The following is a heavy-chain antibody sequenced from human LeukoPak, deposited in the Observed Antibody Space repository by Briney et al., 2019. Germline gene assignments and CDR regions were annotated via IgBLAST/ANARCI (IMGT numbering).Heavy chain of an antibody. CDR3: ASVSAHYYDSTGHGYYFDY. CDR1: GGSFSGYY. D-gene: IGHD3-22*01. V-gene: IGHV4-34*01. J-gene: IGHJ4*02. CDR2: INHSGST. Sequence: SETLSLTCAVYGGSFSGYYWSWIRQPPGSGLEWIGEINHSGSTNYNPSLKSRVTISVDTSKNQFSLKLSSVTAADTAVYYCASVSAHYYDSTGHGYYFDYWGQGTLVTVSS.